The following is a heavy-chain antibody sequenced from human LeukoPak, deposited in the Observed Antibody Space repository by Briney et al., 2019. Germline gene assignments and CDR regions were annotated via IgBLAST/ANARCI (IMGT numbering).Heavy chain of an antibody. CDR1: GFTFSGYW. J-gene: IGHJ4*02. CDR3: TRQSTSWHTFDY. Sequence: PGGSLRFSCTASGFTFSGYWMSWVRQAPGKGLEWVANIKEDGSEKYYVDSVKGRFTVSRDNAKNSLYLQMNRLRAEDTAVYYCTRQSTSWHTFDYWGQGTLVAVSS. D-gene: IGHD6-13*01. V-gene: IGHV3-7*01. CDR2: IKEDGSEK.